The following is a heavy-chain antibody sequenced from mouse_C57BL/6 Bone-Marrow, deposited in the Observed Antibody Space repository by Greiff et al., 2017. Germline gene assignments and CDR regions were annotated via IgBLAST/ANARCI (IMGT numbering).Heavy chain of an antibody. CDR1: GYTFTSYW. D-gene: IGHD1-1*01. J-gene: IGHJ2*01. Sequence: VQLQQPGAELVKPGASVKLSCKASGYTFTSYWMQWVKQRPGQGLEWIGEIDPSDSYTNYNQKFKGKATLTVDTSSSTAYMQLSSLTSEDSAVYYCARGVVATGFDYWGQGTTLTVSS. CDR2: IDPSDSYT. CDR3: ARGVVATGFDY. V-gene: IGHV1-50*01.